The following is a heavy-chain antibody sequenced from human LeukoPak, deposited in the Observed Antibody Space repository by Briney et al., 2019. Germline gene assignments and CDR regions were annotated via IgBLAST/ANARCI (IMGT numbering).Heavy chain of an antibody. Sequence: GGSLRLSCAASGFTFSDYSLNWVRQAPGKGLEWIANIRGTGGDVYYAASVEGRFTISRDNAKNSLDLQMNSLAVVDTALYYCARDVNWGFDYWGQGTLVTVSS. CDR2: IRGTGGDV. CDR1: GFTFSDYS. D-gene: IGHD7-27*01. V-gene: IGHV3-21*05. CDR3: ARDVNWGFDY. J-gene: IGHJ4*02.